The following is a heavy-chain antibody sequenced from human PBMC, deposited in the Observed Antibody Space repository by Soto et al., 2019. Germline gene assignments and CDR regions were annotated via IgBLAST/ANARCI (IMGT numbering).Heavy chain of an antibody. CDR3: GTWSGSPAVDGEPG. J-gene: IGHJ6*01. CDR2: SHYTGST. CDR1: GGSISNYY. D-gene: IGHD3-3*01. V-gene: IGHV4-59*01. Sequence: QVQLQESGPGLVKPSETLSLTCTVSGGSISNYYWSWVRQPPGKGLELIGYSHYTGSTNYNPSLKRPVTRAGARAMRQLSRNPGSVSAAYTTIFVWGTWSGSPAVDGEPGWGHG.